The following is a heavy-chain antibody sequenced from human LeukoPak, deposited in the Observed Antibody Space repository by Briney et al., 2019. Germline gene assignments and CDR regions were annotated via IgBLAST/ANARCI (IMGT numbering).Heavy chain of an antibody. V-gene: IGHV3-66*01. Sequence: GGSLRLSCAASGFTFSSYSMNWVRQAPGKGLEWVSVIYSGGSTYYADSVKGRFTISRDNSKNTLYLQMNSLRAEDTAVYYCARADGDYPHYYYMDVWGKGTTVTISS. CDR1: GFTFSSYS. J-gene: IGHJ6*03. CDR2: IYSGGST. CDR3: ARADGDYPHYYYMDV. D-gene: IGHD4-17*01.